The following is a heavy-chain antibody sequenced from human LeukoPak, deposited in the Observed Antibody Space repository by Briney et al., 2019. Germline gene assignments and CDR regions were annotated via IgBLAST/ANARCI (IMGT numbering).Heavy chain of an antibody. V-gene: IGHV1-69*04. Sequence: SVKVSRKASGGTFSSYAISWVRQAPGQGLEWMGRIIPILGIANYAQKFQGRVTITADKSTSTAYMELSSLRSEDTAVYYCATSSSGSYPYYYYYGMDVWGQGTTVTVSS. D-gene: IGHD3-10*01. J-gene: IGHJ6*02. CDR2: IIPILGIA. CDR1: GGTFSSYA. CDR3: ATSSSGSYPYYYYYGMDV.